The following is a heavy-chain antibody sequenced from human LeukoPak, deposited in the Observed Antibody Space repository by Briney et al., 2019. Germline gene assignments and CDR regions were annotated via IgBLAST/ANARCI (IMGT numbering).Heavy chain of an antibody. V-gene: IGHV3-49*03. CDR1: GFTFGDYG. J-gene: IGHJ4*02. D-gene: IGHD2-21*02. Sequence: GGSLRLSCTASGFTFGDYGMSWFRQAPGKGLEWVGFTRSKAYGGTTEYAASVKGRFTISRDDSQSVADLQMNNLKTADTAVYYCSRNGDHNPGDYWGQGTLVTVSS. CDR2: TRSKAYGGTT. CDR3: SRNGDHNPGDY.